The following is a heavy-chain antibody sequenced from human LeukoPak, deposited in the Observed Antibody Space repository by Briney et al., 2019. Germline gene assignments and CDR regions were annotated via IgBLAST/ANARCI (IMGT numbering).Heavy chain of an antibody. D-gene: IGHD6-19*01. CDR1: GGSFSGYY. CDR2: INHSGST. Sequence: PSETLSLTCAVYGGSFSGYYWSWIRQPPGKGLEWIGEINHSGSTNYNPSLKSRVTISVDTSKNQFSLKLSSVTAADTAVYYCARGEVAGTMTEYFQHWGRGTLVTVSS. J-gene: IGHJ1*01. CDR3: ARGEVAGTMTEYFQH. V-gene: IGHV4-34*01.